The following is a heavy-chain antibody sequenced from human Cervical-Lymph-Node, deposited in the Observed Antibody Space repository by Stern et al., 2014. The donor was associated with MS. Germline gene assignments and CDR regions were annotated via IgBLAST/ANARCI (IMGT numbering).Heavy chain of an antibody. CDR2: ISSSGSNK. V-gene: IGHV3-21*01. Sequence: EVQLEESGGGLLKPGGSLRLSCAASGFTSSAYGMHWVRQAPGKGLEWASSISSSGSNKYYADSVKGRLTISRDNVKNSLYLQMNSLRAEDTGIYYCARHCSSSSCYRYYGMDVWGQGTTVTVSS. J-gene: IGHJ6*02. D-gene: IGHD2-2*01. CDR1: GFTSSAYG. CDR3: ARHCSSSSCYRYYGMDV.